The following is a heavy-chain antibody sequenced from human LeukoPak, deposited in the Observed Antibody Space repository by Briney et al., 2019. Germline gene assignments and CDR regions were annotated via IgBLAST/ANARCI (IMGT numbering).Heavy chain of an antibody. CDR3: ARDIGRTSPDAFDI. CDR1: GGTFSSYT. CDR2: IIPILGIA. D-gene: IGHD1/OR15-1a*01. Sequence: ASVKVSCKASGGTFSSYTISWLRQAPGQGLEWMGRIIPILGIANYAQKFQGRVTITADKSTSTTYMELSSLRSEDTAVYYCARDIGRTSPDAFDIWGQGTMVTVSS. V-gene: IGHV1-69*04. J-gene: IGHJ3*02.